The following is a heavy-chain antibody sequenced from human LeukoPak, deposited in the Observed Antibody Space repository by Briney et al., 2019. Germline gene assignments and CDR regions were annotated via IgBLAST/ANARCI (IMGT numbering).Heavy chain of an antibody. Sequence: SETLSLTCTVSGGSISSYYWSWIRQPPGKGLEWIGEINHSGSTNYSPSLKSRVTMSVDTSKNHFSLKLNSVTAADTAVYYCARALGDNQAFDIWGQGTVVTVSS. CDR3: ARALGDNQAFDI. CDR2: INHSGST. CDR1: GGSISSYY. J-gene: IGHJ3*02. D-gene: IGHD2-21*01. V-gene: IGHV4-34*01.